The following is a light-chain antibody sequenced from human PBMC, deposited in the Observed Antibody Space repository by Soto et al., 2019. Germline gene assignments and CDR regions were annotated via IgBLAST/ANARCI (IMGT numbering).Light chain of an antibody. V-gene: IGKV1-39*01. Sequence: DIQMTQSPTSLSASVGDRITITCRESQSISSYLNWYQQKPGKAPKLLIYAASSLQSGVPSRFSGSGSATDFTLTISSLQPEDFATYYCHQSSSTPPTFGQGTKLDIK. CDR3: HQSSSTPPT. J-gene: IGKJ2*01. CDR2: AAS. CDR1: QSISSY.